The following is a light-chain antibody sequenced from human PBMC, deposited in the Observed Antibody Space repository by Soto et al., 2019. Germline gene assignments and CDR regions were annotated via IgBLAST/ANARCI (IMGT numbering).Light chain of an antibody. CDR2: GAS. CDR3: QQYNDWPSNT. CDR1: QSVSTN. Sequence: EIAMTQSPATLPVSPGERATLSCRASQSVSTNLAWYQQKPGQAPSLLIYGASTRAPGFPARFTGSGSGTEFTLTIRSLQSEDFAVYYCQQYNDWPSNTFGQGTKLEIK. J-gene: IGKJ2*01. V-gene: IGKV3-15*01.